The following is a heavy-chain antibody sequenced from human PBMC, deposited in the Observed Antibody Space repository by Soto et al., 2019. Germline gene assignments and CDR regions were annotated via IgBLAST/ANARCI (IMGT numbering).Heavy chain of an antibody. J-gene: IGHJ4*02. D-gene: IGHD5-12*01. Sequence: TGGSLRLSCAASGFSFSGSDMHWGRQASGKGLEWVGRVRSKANTYATSYAAPVKGRFTISRDDSKNTVYLQMNSLKTEDSAVYYCTRQGPTDGYNWGFDSWGQGTRVTVSS. CDR2: VRSKANTYAT. CDR3: TRQGPTDGYNWGFDS. V-gene: IGHV3-73*01. CDR1: GFSFSGSD.